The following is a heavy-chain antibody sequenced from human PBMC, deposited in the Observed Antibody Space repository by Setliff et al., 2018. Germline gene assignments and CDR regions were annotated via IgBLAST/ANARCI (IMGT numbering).Heavy chain of an antibody. D-gene: IGHD1-1*01. V-gene: IGHV4-39*01. J-gene: IGHJ4*02. CDR2: IYYRGDT. Sequence: PSETLSLTCTVSGASLSSGTYYWGWIRQPPGKGLEWIGRIYYRGDTYYNASLEGRLTISVDTAQNQFSLRLTSVTAADTAVYYCARTGTYRYFDYWGQGALVTVS. CDR1: GASLSSGTYY. CDR3: ARTGTYRYFDY.